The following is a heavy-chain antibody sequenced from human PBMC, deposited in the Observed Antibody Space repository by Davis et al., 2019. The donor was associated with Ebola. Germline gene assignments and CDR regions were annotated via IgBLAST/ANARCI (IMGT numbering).Heavy chain of an antibody. CDR1: GFTFNTYW. D-gene: IGHD1-26*01. J-gene: IGHJ4*02. V-gene: IGHV3-7*03. CDR3: ARDKVEGASLFEY. Sequence: GESLKISCAASGFTFNTYWMSWVRQAPGKGLEWVANINQDGSDKYYADSVNGRFIISRDNAQKSLYLQLNDLRAEDAAVYFCARDKVEGASLFEYWGQGTPVTVSS. CDR2: INQDGSDK.